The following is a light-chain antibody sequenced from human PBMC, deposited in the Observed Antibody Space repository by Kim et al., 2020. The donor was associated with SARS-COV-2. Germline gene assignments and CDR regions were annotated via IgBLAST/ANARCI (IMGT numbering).Light chain of an antibody. CDR3: QAWDSSTGV. J-gene: IGLJ2*01. CDR2: QNT. CDR1: KLGDKY. Sequence: SGAPGQTASITCSGDKLGDKYSCWYQQKPSQSPVLVIYQNTKRPSGIPERFSGSNSGNTATLTISGTQAMDEADYYCQAWDSSTGVFGGGTQLTVL. V-gene: IGLV3-1*01.